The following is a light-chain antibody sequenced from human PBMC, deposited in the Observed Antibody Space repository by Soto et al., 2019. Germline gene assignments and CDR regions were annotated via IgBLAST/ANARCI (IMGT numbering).Light chain of an antibody. Sequence: EIVMTQSPATLSVSPGDTATLSCRASQSVSSSLAWFQQKPGQAPRLLIYGASTRATDIPARFSGSGSGTEFTLTICSMQSEDFAVYYCQQYNNWPPENTFGQGTKLEIK. CDR2: GAS. CDR1: QSVSSS. CDR3: QQYNNWPPENT. V-gene: IGKV3-15*01. J-gene: IGKJ2*01.